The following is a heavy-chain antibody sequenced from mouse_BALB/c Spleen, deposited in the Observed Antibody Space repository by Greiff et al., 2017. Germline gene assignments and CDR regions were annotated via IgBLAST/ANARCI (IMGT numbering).Heavy chain of an antibody. D-gene: IGHD2-4*01. CDR1: GYTFTSYW. CDR3: AMITTAWFAY. V-gene: IGHV1S22*01. Sequence: LQQPGSELVRPGASVKLSCKASGYTFTSYWMHWVKQRPGQGLEWIGNIYPCSGSTNYDEKFKSKATLTVDTSSSTAYMQLSSLTSEDSAVYYCAMITTAWFAYWGQGTLVTVSA. CDR2: IYPCSGST. J-gene: IGHJ3*01.